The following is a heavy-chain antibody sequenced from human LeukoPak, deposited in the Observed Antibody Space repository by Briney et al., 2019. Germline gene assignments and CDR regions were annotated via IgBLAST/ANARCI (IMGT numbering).Heavy chain of an antibody. CDR2: IYSSGTI. J-gene: IGHJ5*02. Sequence: PSETLSLTCSVSGGSISSYYWSWIRQPAGKGLEWIGRIYSSGTITYNPSLQSRVTMSVDTSKNEFSLKMSSVTAADTAVYYCTRDSGTTGEVKFDPWGQGTLVAVSS. CDR1: GGSISSYY. D-gene: IGHD3-10*01. V-gene: IGHV4-4*07. CDR3: TRDSGTTGEVKFDP.